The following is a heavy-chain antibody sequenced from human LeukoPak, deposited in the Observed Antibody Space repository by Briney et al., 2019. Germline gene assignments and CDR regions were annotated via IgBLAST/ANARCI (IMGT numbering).Heavy chain of an antibody. CDR2: ISGSGGST. Sequence: GGSLRLSCAASGFTFSSYAMSWVRQAPGKGLEWVSGISGSGGSTYYAASVKGRFTISRDDSKNTLYLQMNSQRADDTAVYYCAKAWGSGWYLDYWGQGTLVTVSS. V-gene: IGHV3-23*01. CDR3: AKAWGSGWYLDY. CDR1: GFTFSSYA. D-gene: IGHD6-19*01. J-gene: IGHJ4*02.